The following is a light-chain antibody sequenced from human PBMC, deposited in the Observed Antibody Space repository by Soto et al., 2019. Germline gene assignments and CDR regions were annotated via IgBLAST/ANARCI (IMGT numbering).Light chain of an antibody. J-gene: IGKJ1*01. Sequence: DIQMTQSPSTLSGSVGDRVTITCRASQTISSWLAWYQQKPGKAPKLLIYKASTLKSGVPSRFSGSGSGTEFTLTISSLQPDDVATYYCQQYNAYSPWTFGQGTKVEIK. CDR2: KAS. CDR3: QQYNAYSPWT. CDR1: QTISSW. V-gene: IGKV1-5*03.